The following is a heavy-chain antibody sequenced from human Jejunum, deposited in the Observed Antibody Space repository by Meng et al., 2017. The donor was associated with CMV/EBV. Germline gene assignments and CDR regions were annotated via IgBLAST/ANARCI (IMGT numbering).Heavy chain of an antibody. CDR1: YTFTEYY. Sequence: YTFTEYYMHWVRQAPGQGLEWMGWINPNTGGTNYAQKFLGRVTMTRDTSTNTASMELTRLRSDDTALYYCAKDAGSYLDYYFDSWGQGTLVTVSS. D-gene: IGHD1-26*01. V-gene: IGHV1-2*02. J-gene: IGHJ4*02. CDR2: INPNTGGT. CDR3: AKDAGSYLDYYFDS.